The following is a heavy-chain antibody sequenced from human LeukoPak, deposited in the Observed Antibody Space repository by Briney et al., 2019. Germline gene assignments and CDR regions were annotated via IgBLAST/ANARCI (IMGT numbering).Heavy chain of an antibody. J-gene: IGHJ4*02. CDR3: AIWGELPFDY. Sequence: GGSLRLSCAASGFTFSSYEMNWARQAPGKGLEWVSYISSSGSTIHYADSVKGRFTISRDNAKNSLYLQMNSLRAEDTAVYYCAIWGELPFDYWGQGTLVTVSS. V-gene: IGHV3-48*03. D-gene: IGHD1-26*01. CDR2: ISSSGSTI. CDR1: GFTFSSYE.